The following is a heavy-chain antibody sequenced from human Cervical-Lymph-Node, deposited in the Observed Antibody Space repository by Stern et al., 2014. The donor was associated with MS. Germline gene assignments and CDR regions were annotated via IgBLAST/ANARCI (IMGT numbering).Heavy chain of an antibody. D-gene: IGHD6-19*01. Sequence: QITLKESGPTLVKPTQTLTLTCTFSGFSLSTSGVGVGWIRQPPGKALEWLALIYWDDDKRYSPSLKSRLTITKDASKNQVVLTMTNMDPVDTATYYCAHSRIAVAGTGFDYGGQGTLFTVSS. CDR3: AHSRIAVAGTGFDY. CDR2: IYWDDDK. CDR1: GFSLSTSGVG. V-gene: IGHV2-5*02. J-gene: IGHJ4*02.